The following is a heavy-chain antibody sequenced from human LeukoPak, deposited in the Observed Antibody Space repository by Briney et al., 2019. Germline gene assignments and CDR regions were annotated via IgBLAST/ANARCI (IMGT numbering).Heavy chain of an antibody. CDR1: GDSVSSNSAA. CDR3: ARSFRPRVLLWFGDVANPPMNARPGDSNWFDP. CDR2: TYYRSKWYN. Sequence: TSQTLSLTCAISGDSVSSNSAAWNWIRQSPSRGLEWLGRTYYRSKWYNDYAVSVKSRITINPDTSKNQFSLQLNSVTPEDTAVYYCARSFRPRVLLWFGDVANPPMNARPGDSNWFDPWGQGTLVTVSS. J-gene: IGHJ5*02. V-gene: IGHV6-1*01. D-gene: IGHD3-10*01.